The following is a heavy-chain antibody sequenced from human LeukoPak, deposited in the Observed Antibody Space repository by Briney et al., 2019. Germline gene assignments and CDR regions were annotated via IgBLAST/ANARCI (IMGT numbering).Heavy chain of an antibody. Sequence: SETLSLTCTVSGGSMSSYYWSWIRQPPGKGLEWIGYIYYSGSTNYNPSLKSRVTISVDTSKNQFSLKLSSVTAADTAVYYCARVRVAVAANYWYFDLWGRGTLVTVSS. V-gene: IGHV4-59*01. CDR3: ARVRVAVAANYWYFDL. CDR1: GGSMSSYY. D-gene: IGHD6-19*01. J-gene: IGHJ2*01. CDR2: IYYSGST.